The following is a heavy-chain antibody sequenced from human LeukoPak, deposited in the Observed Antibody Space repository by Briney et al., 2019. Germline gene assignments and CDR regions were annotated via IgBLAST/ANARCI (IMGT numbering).Heavy chain of an antibody. CDR2: INYSGYT. Sequence: NTSQTLSLTWTVSGGSVSGGDYSWRWIRQPPGKGLEWIGYINYSGYTLYNPSLRSRVTISIDTSKNHFSLKVSSVTAADTAVYYCARGRGYSYGPFDYWGQGTLVTVSS. CDR3: ARGRGYSYGPFDY. CDR1: GGSVSGGDYS. D-gene: IGHD5-18*01. V-gene: IGHV4-30-4*01. J-gene: IGHJ4*02.